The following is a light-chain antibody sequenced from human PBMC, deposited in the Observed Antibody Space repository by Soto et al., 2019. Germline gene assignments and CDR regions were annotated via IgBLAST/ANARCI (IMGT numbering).Light chain of an antibody. CDR1: NIGSKS. V-gene: IGLV3-21*02. CDR2: EDN. Sequence: SYELTQPPSVSVAPGQTARISCGGNNIGSKSVHWYQQRPGQAPAMVVFEDNERPSGIPERFSGSNSGNTATLTISRVAAGDEADYYCQVWDSSGDQSVFGGGTKLTVL. CDR3: QVWDSSGDQSV. J-gene: IGLJ2*01.